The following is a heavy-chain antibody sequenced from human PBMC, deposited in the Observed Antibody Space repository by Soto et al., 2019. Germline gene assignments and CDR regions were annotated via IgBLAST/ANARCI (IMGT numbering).Heavy chain of an antibody. V-gene: IGHV1-2*02. Sequence: VASVKVSCKASGYTFTGYYMHWVRQAPGQGLEWVGWINPNSGGTNNAQKLQGRGTMTRDTATSKAYTELSRLRVAATAVYVYLRALIVVVAAASPDAFDIWGQGTMVTVSS. CDR3: LRALIVVVAAASPDAFDI. CDR1: GYTFTGYY. D-gene: IGHD2-2*01. J-gene: IGHJ3*02. CDR2: INPNSGGT.